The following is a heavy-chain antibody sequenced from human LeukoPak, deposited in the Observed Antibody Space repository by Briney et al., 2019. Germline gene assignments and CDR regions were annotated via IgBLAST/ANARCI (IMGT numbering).Heavy chain of an antibody. CDR3: ARGRILSTGSRYYYYGMDV. Sequence: SETLSLTCAVRRPYFNYYYWSWIRQPPGKGLEWIGEINDSGSTNYNPSLKGRVTISVDKSRKRFSLKFASVTAADTAVYYCARGRILSTGSRYYYYGMDVWGQGTTVTVSS. D-gene: IGHD3-9*01. J-gene: IGHJ6*02. CDR1: RPYFNYYY. CDR2: INDSGST. V-gene: IGHV4-34*01.